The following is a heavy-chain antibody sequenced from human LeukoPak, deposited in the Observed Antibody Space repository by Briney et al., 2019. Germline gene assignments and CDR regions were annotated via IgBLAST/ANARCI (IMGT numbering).Heavy chain of an antibody. V-gene: IGHV2-5*02. J-gene: IGHJ4*02. Sequence: SGPTLVQPTQTLTLTCTFSGFSLSTSGVGVGWIRPPPGKALEWLALIYWDDDKRYRPSLKSRLTISKDTSKNQVILTMTNMDPVDTATYYCAHGRGVATIFDYWGQGTLVTVSS. CDR1: GFSLSTSGVG. CDR2: IYWDDDK. D-gene: IGHD5-12*01. CDR3: AHGRGVATIFDY.